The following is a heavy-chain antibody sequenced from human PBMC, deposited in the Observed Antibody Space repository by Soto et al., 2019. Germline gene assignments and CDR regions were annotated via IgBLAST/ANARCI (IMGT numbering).Heavy chain of an antibody. V-gene: IGHV1-69*15. Sequence: QVQLVQSGAEVRKPGSSVQVSCKASGGTFYTYTFSWVRQAPGQGLEWMGSITPIYPTTNYAEKFQGRLTVTAGGSTSTAYMELSSLTSDDTAVYYCARIPRYSLPTSDDLDSWGQGTLVTVSS. D-gene: IGHD5-18*01. CDR1: GGTFYTYT. CDR3: ARIPRYSLPTSDDLDS. J-gene: IGHJ4*02. CDR2: ITPIYPTT.